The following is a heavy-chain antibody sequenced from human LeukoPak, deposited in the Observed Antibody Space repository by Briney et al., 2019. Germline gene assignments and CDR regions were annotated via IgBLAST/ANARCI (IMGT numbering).Heavy chain of an antibody. J-gene: IGHJ4*02. CDR3: ARVPSGSLNYYFDY. D-gene: IGHD1-26*01. CDR1: GFTFSSYW. CDR2: IKQDGSEK. V-gene: IGHV3-7*03. Sequence: GGSLRLSCAASGFTFSSYWMSWVRQAPGKGLEWVANIKQDGSEKYYVDSVKGRFTISRDNAKNSLYLQMNSLRAEDTALYYCARVPSGSLNYYFDYWGQGTLVTVSS.